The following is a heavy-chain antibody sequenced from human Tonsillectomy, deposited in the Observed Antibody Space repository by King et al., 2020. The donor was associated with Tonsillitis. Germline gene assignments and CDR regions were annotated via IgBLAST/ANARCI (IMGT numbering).Heavy chain of an antibody. D-gene: IGHD3-10*01. Sequence: VQLVESGGGLVQPGGSLRLSCAASGFTFSSSWMSWVRQAPGKGLEWVANIQQHGSEKYYLDSVKGRFTISRDNAKNSLYLQMNSLRAEDTAVYYCARALTSGWSFDYWGQGTLVTVSS. J-gene: IGHJ4*02. CDR3: ARALTSGWSFDY. CDR1: GFTFSSSW. V-gene: IGHV3-7*01. CDR2: IQQHGSEK.